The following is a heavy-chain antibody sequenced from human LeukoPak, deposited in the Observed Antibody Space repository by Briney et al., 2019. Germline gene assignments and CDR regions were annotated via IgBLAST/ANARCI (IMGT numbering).Heavy chain of an antibody. CDR2: IYHSGST. V-gene: IGHV4-4*02. CDR3: ARAPTGGYSPFDY. D-gene: IGHD5-12*01. CDR1: GGSISSSNW. Sequence: PSETLSLTCAVSGGSISSSNWWSWVRQPPGQGLEWIGEIYHSGSTNYNPSLKSRVTISVDKSKNQFSLKLSSVTAADTAVYYCARAPTGGYSPFDYWGQGTLVTVSS. J-gene: IGHJ4*02.